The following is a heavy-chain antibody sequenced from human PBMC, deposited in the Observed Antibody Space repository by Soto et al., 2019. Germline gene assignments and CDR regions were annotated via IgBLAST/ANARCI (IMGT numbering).Heavy chain of an antibody. V-gene: IGHV3-74*01. J-gene: IGHJ4*02. Sequence: GSLRLSCAASGFTFSTYWMHWVRQTPGKGLMWVSRIDDTGTIITYADSVRGRFTISRDNARNTLYLQMDSLRAEDTAIYYCARDQTLPGPTTFDYCGQGTLVTVSS. CDR2: IDDTGTII. CDR3: ARDQTLPGPTTFDY. D-gene: IGHD1-1*01. CDR1: GFTFSTYW.